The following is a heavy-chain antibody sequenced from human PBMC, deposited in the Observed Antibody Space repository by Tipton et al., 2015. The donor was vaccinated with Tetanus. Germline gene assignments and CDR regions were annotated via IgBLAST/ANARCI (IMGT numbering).Heavy chain of an antibody. V-gene: IGHV2-26*01. CDR3: ARTAPTFVVVTAIHAYYFDY. CDR1: GFSLSNARMG. CDR2: IFSNDEK. D-gene: IGHD2-21*02. Sequence: LVKPTQTLTLTCTVSGFSLSNARMGVSWIRQPPGKALEWLAHIFSNDEKSYSTSLKSRLTISKDTSKSQVVLTMTNMDPVDTATYYCARTAPTFVVVTAIHAYYFDYWGRGTLVTVSS. J-gene: IGHJ4*02.